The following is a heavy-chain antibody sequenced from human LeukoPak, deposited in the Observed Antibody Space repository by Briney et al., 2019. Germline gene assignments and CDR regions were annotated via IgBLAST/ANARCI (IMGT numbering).Heavy chain of an antibody. CDR3: AKDAIGQYRPYYFDC. CDR2: ISGSGEST. Sequence: GGSLRLSCAASGFTFSSFAMSWVRQAPGKGLEWVSSISGSGESTYYADYVKGRFTVSRDNSKNTVNLQLNCLRAEDTAVYYCAKDAIGQYRPYYFDCWGQGTLVTVSS. D-gene: IGHD3-16*02. J-gene: IGHJ4*02. V-gene: IGHV3-23*01. CDR1: GFTFSSFA.